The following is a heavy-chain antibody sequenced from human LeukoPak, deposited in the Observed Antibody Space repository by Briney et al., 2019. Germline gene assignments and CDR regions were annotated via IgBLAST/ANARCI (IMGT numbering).Heavy chain of an antibody. CDR3: ARDGTTTLHYMDV. Sequence: GGSLRLSCAASGFTFSSYAMSWVRQAPGKGLEWVSTLSGTGGNTFYADSVKGRFTISGDNSKSTLYLQMSSLRAEDTAVYYCARDGTTTLHYMDVWGKGTTVTVSS. CDR2: LSGTGGNT. V-gene: IGHV3-23*01. CDR1: GFTFSSYA. J-gene: IGHJ6*03. D-gene: IGHD1-26*01.